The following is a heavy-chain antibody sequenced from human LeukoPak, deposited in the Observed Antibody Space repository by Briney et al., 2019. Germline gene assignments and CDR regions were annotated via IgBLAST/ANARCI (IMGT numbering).Heavy chain of an antibody. CDR2: IFYSGST. V-gene: IGHV4-59*01. D-gene: IGHD1-26*01. Sequence: SETLSLTCAVYGGSFSGYYWNWIRQPPGKGLEYIGYIFYSGSTSYNPSLKSRVTISVDTSKNQFSLKLSSVTAADTAVYYCARASEWELLDSWGQGTLVTVSS. CDR3: ARASEWELLDS. CDR1: GGSFSGYY. J-gene: IGHJ4*02.